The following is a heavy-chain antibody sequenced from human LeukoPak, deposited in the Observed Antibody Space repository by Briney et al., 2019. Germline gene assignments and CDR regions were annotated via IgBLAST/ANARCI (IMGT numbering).Heavy chain of an antibody. J-gene: IGHJ4*02. CDR2: IRSKANSYAT. CDR1: GFTFSGSA. CDR3: TRRSGSYLDFDY. D-gene: IGHD1-26*01. V-gene: IGHV3-73*01. Sequence: GXXLRLSCAASGFTFSGSAMHWVRQASGKGLEWVGRIRSKANSYATAYAASVKGRFTISRDDSKNTAYLQMNSLKTEDTAVYYCTRRSGSYLDFDYWGQGTLVTVSS.